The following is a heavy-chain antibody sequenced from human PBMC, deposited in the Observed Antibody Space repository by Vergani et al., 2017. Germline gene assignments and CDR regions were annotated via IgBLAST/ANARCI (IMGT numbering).Heavy chain of an antibody. V-gene: IGHV4-59*11. CDR2: IHYSENT. J-gene: IGHJ5*02. CDR3: ASYTHSGQRADR. CDR1: FDSIRNLY. Sequence: QVQLQESGPGLVKSSETLYLTCRVSFDSIRNLYCNWFRQPPGKGLEWIVSIHYSENTNYNPSLKTLVTISVDTSKNQLSLTLTSVTAADTAVYYCASYTHSGQRADRWGQGILVTVTS. D-gene: IGHD6-19*01.